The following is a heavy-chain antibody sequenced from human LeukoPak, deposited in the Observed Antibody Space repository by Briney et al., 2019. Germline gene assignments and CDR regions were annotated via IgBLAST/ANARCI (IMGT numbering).Heavy chain of an antibody. Sequence: GGTLRLSCAASGFTFSSYSMNWVRQAPGKGLEWVSSISSSSSYIYYADSVKGRFTISRDNAKVSLYLEMNSQRAEDTAVYYCARGLRRGDYWGQGTLVTVSS. J-gene: IGHJ4*02. V-gene: IGHV3-21*01. D-gene: IGHD4-17*01. CDR2: ISSSSSYI. CDR1: GFTFSSYS. CDR3: ARGLRRGDY.